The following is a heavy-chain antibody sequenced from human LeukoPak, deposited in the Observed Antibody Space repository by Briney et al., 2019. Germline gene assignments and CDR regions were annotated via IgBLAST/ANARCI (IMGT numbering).Heavy chain of an antibody. J-gene: IGHJ4*02. CDR1: GYTFTSYG. Sequence: ASVKVSCKASGYTFTSYGISWVRQAPGQGLEWMGGIIPIFGTANYAQKFQGRVTITADESTSTAYMELSSLRSEDTAVYYCARERWSESGSYFYYWGQGTLVTVSS. CDR2: IIPIFGTA. D-gene: IGHD1-26*01. CDR3: ARERWSESGSYFYY. V-gene: IGHV1-69*13.